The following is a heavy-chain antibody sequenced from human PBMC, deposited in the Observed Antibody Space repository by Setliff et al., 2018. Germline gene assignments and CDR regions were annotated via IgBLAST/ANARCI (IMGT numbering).Heavy chain of an antibody. D-gene: IGHD5-18*01. Sequence: GLDPPAPREGAGGGESYVDSVKGRFTISRDNAKNSLYLQMNSLRAEDTAVYYCAKLVWLTTWYYMDVWGKGTTVTVSS. CDR3: AKLVWLTTWYYMDV. V-gene: IGHV3-7*03. CDR2: REGAGGGE. J-gene: IGHJ6*03.